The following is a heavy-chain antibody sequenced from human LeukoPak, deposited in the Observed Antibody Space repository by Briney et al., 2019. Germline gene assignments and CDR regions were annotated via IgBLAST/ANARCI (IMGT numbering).Heavy chain of an antibody. CDR3: ARDYDFWSGYDY. Sequence: GESLKISCAASGFTFSSYSMNWVRQAPGKGLEWVSSISSSSYIYYADSVKGRFTISRDNAKNSLYLQMNSLRAEDTAVYYCARDYDFWSGYDYWGQGTLVTVSS. CDR2: ISSSSYI. D-gene: IGHD3-3*01. V-gene: IGHV3-21*01. CDR1: GFTFSSYS. J-gene: IGHJ4*02.